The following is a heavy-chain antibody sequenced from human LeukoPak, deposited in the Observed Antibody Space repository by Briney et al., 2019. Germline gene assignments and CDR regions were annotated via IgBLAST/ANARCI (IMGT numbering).Heavy chain of an antibody. Sequence: GASVKVSCKASGGTFSSYALSWVRQAPGQGLEWMGGIIPFFGTANYAQKFQGRVTLTTDESTSTAYMELTSLRSEDTAVYYCARGESRCSSTSCYPGYWGQGTLVTVSS. CDR3: ARGESRCSSTSCYPGY. V-gene: IGHV1-69*05. J-gene: IGHJ4*02. CDR1: GGTFSSYA. D-gene: IGHD2-2*01. CDR2: IIPFFGTA.